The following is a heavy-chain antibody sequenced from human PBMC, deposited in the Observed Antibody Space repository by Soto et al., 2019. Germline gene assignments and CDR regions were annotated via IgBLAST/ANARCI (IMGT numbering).Heavy chain of an antibody. D-gene: IGHD6-13*01. CDR1: GGSISPYY. CDR3: ARKGAAASYSHYYMDV. CDR2: IYYSGNT. V-gene: IGHV4-59*01. Sequence: QVQLQESGPGLVKPSETLSLTCTVSGGSISPYYWSWIRQPPGKGLVWIGYIYYSGNTNYNPSLVSRATISVDTSRNQFSLKLTSVTAADTAVYYCARKGAAASYSHYYMDVWGRGTTVTVSS. J-gene: IGHJ6*03.